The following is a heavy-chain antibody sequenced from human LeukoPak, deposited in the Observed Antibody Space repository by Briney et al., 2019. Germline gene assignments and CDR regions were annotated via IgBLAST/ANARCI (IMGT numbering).Heavy chain of an antibody. V-gene: IGHV4-38-2*02. J-gene: IGHJ4*02. D-gene: IGHD3-16*01. CDR2: MYHSGTT. Sequence: SETLSLTCTVSGYSISSDYYWGWIRQPPGKGLEWIGSMYHSGTTYYNPSLKSRVTISVDTSKNQFSLKLSSVTAADTAVYYCARFGGWGYNFNYWGQGTLVTVSS. CDR3: ARFGGWGYNFNY. CDR1: GYSISSDYY.